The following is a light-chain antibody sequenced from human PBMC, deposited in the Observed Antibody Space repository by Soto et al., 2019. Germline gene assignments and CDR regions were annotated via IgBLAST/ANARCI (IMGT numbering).Light chain of an antibody. J-gene: IGKJ2*01. CDR1: QSVLYRSTNNNY. V-gene: IGKV4-1*01. CDR3: QQYCYIPRT. Sequence: DIVMTQAPDSLALCLGERATINCKSSQSVLYRSTNNNYIAWYQQKPGQPPKLLIHWASTRQSGIPDRFSGSGSVTDFALTISSLQAEDVAVYYCQQYCYIPRTFAQGTKLEIK. CDR2: WAS.